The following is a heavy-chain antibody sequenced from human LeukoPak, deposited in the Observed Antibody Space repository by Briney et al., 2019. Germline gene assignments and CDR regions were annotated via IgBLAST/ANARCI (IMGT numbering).Heavy chain of an antibody. V-gene: IGHV3-21*01. CDR3: ARDPVPSTSTT. CDR2: ISSSSSSSI. CDR1: GFTFSSYN. D-gene: IGHD2-2*01. J-gene: IGHJ5*02. Sequence: GGSLRLSCAASGFTFSSYNMNWVRQAPGKGLEWVSSISSSSSSSIYYADSVRGRFTISRDNAKNSLYLQMNSLRAEDTAVYYCARDPVPSTSTTWGQGTLVTVSS.